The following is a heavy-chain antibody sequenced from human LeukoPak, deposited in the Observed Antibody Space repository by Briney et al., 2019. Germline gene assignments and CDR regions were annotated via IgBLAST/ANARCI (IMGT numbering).Heavy chain of an antibody. V-gene: IGHV1-69*13. J-gene: IGHJ4*02. D-gene: IGHD3-10*01. CDR2: IIPIFGTA. CDR3: ATAWMVRGVFDY. CDR1: GGTFSSYA. Sequence: ASVKVPCKASGGTFSSYAISWVRQAPGQGLEWMGGIIPIFGTANYAQKFQGRVTITADESTSTAYMELSSLRSEDTAVYYCATAWMVRGVFDYWGQGTLVTVSS.